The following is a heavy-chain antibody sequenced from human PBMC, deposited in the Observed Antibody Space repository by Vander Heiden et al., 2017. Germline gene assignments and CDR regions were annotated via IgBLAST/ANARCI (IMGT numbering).Heavy chain of an antibody. D-gene: IGHD5-18*01. Sequence: QVQLVESGGGVVQPGRSLRLSCAASGFTFSSYGMHWVRQAPGKGLEWVAVISYDGSNKYYADSVKGRFTISRDNSKNTLYLQMNSLRAEDTAVYYCAKVGLGSYVDYWGQGTLVTVSS. CDR2: ISYDGSNK. V-gene: IGHV3-30*18. CDR1: GFTFSSYG. CDR3: AKVGLGSYVDY. J-gene: IGHJ4*02.